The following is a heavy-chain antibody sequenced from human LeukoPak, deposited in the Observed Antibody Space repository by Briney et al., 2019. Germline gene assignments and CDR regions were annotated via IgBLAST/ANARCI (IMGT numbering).Heavy chain of an antibody. J-gene: IGHJ4*02. CDR3: ARVPRIAAADSIDY. CDR1: GGSISSGGYY. CDR2: IYYSGST. D-gene: IGHD6-13*01. Sequence: SQTLSLTCTVSGGSISSGGYYWSWIRQHPGKGLEWIGYIYYSGSTYYNPSLKSRVTISVDTSKNQFSLKLSSVTAADTAVYYCARVPRIAAADSIDYWGQGTLVTVSS. V-gene: IGHV4-31*03.